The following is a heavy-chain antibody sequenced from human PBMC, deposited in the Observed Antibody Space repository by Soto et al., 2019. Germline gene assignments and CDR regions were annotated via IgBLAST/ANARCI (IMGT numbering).Heavy chain of an antibody. CDR1: GYSFTSYW. V-gene: IGHV5-51*01. D-gene: IGHD6-6*01. CDR3: ARHGSRNKLVFRAYYGMDV. Sequence: LGESLKISCKGSGYSFTSYWIGWVRQMPGKGLEWMGIIYPGDSDTRYSPSFQGQVTISADKSISTAYLQWSSLKASDTAMYYCARHGSRNKLVFRAYYGMDVWGQGTPVTVYS. J-gene: IGHJ6*02. CDR2: IYPGDSDT.